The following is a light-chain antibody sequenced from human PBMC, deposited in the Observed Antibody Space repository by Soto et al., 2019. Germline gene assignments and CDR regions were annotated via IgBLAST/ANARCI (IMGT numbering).Light chain of an antibody. V-gene: IGKV3-11*01. J-gene: IGKJ4*01. CDR2: DAS. Sequence: EIVLTQSPATLSLSPGERATLSCRASQSVSSYLAWYQHKPGQAPRLLIDDASNRSTGIPARFSGSGYGTDFTLTISRLEPEDFAVYYCLRRYNWPLTFGGGTKVEIK. CDR3: LRRYNWPLT. CDR1: QSVSSY.